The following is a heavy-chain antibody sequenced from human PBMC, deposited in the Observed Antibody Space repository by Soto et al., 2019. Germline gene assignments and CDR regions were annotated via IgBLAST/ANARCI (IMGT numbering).Heavy chain of an antibody. CDR1: GSTISDHF. CDR2: SRNRVEGYTT. J-gene: IGHJ1*01. D-gene: IGHD6-13*01. Sequence: EVQLVDSGGGFVQPGGSLRLSCAASGSTISDHFMDWVRQAPGKGLEWVGRSRNRVEGYTTEYAASVKGRFTISRDDSKNALYLEMSSLVNEDTAVYYCGAGATGIAPLQHWGQGTLVTVSS. V-gene: IGHV3-72*01. CDR3: GAGATGIAPLQH.